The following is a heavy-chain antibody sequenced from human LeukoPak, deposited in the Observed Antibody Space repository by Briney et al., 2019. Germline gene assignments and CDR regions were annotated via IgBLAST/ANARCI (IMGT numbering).Heavy chain of an antibody. D-gene: IGHD3-22*01. CDR1: GYTFTSYY. Sequence: SVKVSCKASGYTFTSYYMHWVRQAPGQGLEWMGGIIPIFGTANYAQKFQGRVTITTDESTSTAYMELSSLRSEDTAVYYCARESGITMIDRGYYYMDVWGKGTTVTVSS. V-gene: IGHV1-69*05. J-gene: IGHJ6*03. CDR2: IIPIFGTA. CDR3: ARESGITMIDRGYYYMDV.